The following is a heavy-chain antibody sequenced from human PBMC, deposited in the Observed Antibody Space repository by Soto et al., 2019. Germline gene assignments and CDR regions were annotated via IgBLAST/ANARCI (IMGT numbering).Heavy chain of an antibody. CDR3: ARGSRSSWGNYYYYYMDV. V-gene: IGHV1-8*01. J-gene: IGHJ6*03. CDR2: MNPNSGNT. CDR1: GYTFTSYD. D-gene: IGHD6-13*01. Sequence: ASVKVSCKASGYTFTSYDINWVRQATGQGLEWMGWMNPNSGNTGYAQKFQGRVTMTRNTSISTAYMELSSLRSEDTAVYYCARGSRSSWGNYYYYYMDVWGKGTTVPVSS.